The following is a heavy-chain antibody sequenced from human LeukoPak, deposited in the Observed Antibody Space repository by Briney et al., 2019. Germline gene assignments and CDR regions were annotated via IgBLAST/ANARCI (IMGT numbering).Heavy chain of an antibody. V-gene: IGHV4-34*01. CDR2: INHSGRT. CDR3: ARSWGIAAAGYYMDV. Sequence: SETLSLTCAVYGGSFSGYYWSWIRQPPGKGLEWMGEINHSGRTNYNPSLKSRVTISVDTSKNQFSLKLSSVTAADTAVYYCARSWGIAAAGYYMDVWGKGTTVTVSS. CDR1: GGSFSGYY. D-gene: IGHD6-13*01. J-gene: IGHJ6*03.